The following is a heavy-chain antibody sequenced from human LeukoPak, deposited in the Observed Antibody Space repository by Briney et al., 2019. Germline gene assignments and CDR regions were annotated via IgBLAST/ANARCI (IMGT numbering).Heavy chain of an antibody. CDR3: AASGSYYNARFDY. V-gene: IGHV4-61*05. CDR2: IYTSGST. D-gene: IGHD1-26*01. J-gene: IGHJ4*02. Sequence: PSETLSLTCTVSGGSISGSTYYWGWIRQLPGKGLEWIGRIYTSGSTNYNPSLKSRVTMSVDTSKNQFSLKLSSVTAADTAVYYCAASGSYYNARFDYWGQGTLVTVSS. CDR1: GGSISGSTYY.